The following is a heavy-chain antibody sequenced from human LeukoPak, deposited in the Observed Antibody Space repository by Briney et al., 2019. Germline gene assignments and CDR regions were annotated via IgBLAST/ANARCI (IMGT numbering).Heavy chain of an antibody. CDR1: GFTFSSYA. V-gene: IGHV3-23*01. CDR2: ISGSGGST. Sequence: PGGSLRLSCAASGFTFSSYAMSWVRQAPGKGLEWVSAISGSGGSTYYADSVKGRFTISRDNSKNTLYLQMNSLRAEDTAVYYCARDFLDSSGYYYEDYYYYYGMDVWGQGTTVTVSS. J-gene: IGHJ6*02. CDR3: ARDFLDSSGYYYEDYYYYYGMDV. D-gene: IGHD3-22*01.